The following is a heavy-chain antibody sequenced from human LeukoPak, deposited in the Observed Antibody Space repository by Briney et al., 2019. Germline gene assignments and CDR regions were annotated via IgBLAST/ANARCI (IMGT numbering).Heavy chain of an antibody. CDR2: TSSSDAGT. CDR1: GFTLSTYA. V-gene: IGHV3-23*01. D-gene: IGHD6-19*01. Sequence: GGSLRLSCAASGFTLSTYAMSWVRQTPGKGLEWVAATSSSDAGTYHADSVKGRFTISRDNAKNSLYLQMNSLRAEDTALYYCARVSDISVAAYFDYWGQGTLVTVSS. J-gene: IGHJ4*02. CDR3: ARVSDISVAAYFDY.